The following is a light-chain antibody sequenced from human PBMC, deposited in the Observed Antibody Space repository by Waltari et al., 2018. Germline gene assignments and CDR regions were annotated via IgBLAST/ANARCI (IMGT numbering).Light chain of an antibody. CDR3: AAWDDSLNGWV. V-gene: IGLV1-44*01. CDR1: GSNIGSNT. CDR2: TNS. Sequence: QSVLTQPPSASGSPGLRVTISCSGSGSNIGSNTVNWYQQFPGAAPKLLIYTNSQRPSGVPDRFSGSKSGTSGYLAISGLQSEDEADYYCAAWDDSLNGWVFGGRTKLTVL. J-gene: IGLJ3*02.